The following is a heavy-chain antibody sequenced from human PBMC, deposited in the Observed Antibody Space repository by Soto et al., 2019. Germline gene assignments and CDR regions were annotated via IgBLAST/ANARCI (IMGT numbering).Heavy chain of an antibody. Sequence: QVQLQESGPGLVKPSGTLSLTCAVSSGSISRTNWCSWVRQPPGKGLEWIGDIYHSGSTNYNPSLLSQVIISLDKSNNQFSLKLTSVTAADPAVYWRATEGSGYSYFDYWSKGSLVTVSS. CDR3: ATEGSGYSYFDY. CDR2: IYHSGST. D-gene: IGHD6-19*01. V-gene: IGHV4-4*01. CDR1: SGSISRTNW. J-gene: IGHJ4*02.